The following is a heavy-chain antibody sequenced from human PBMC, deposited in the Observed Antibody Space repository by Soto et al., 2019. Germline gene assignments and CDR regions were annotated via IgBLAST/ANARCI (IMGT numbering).Heavy chain of an antibody. CDR3: AKDQGSSWYEIDY. CDR2: ISGSGGST. D-gene: IGHD6-13*01. J-gene: IGHJ4*02. CDR1: GFTFSNYA. Sequence: EVQLLESGGGLVQPGGSLRLSCAASGFTFSNYAVTWVRQAPGKGLEWVSTISGSGGSTYYADSVKGRFTISRDNSTNTLELQMNSLRAEDTAVYYCAKDQGSSWYEIDYWGQGTLVTVSS. V-gene: IGHV3-23*01.